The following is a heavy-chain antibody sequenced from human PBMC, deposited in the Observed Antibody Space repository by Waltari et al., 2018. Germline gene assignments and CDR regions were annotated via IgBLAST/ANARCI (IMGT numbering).Heavy chain of an antibody. V-gene: IGHV4-30-4*08. CDR1: GGSISSGDYY. CDR2: IYYSGST. D-gene: IGHD1-26*01. J-gene: IGHJ5*02. Sequence: QVQLQESGPGLVKPSQTLSLTCTVSGGSISSGDYYWSWIRQPPGKGLEWIGYIYYSGSTYYNPSLKSRVTISVDTSKNQFSLKLSSVTAADTAVYYCARASEWELLKGWFDPWGQGTLVTVSS. CDR3: ARASEWELLKGWFDP.